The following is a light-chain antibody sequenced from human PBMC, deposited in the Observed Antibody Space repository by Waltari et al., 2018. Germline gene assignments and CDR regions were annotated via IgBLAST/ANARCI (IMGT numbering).Light chain of an antibody. CDR1: QTISSNY. V-gene: IGKV3-20*01. CDR2: GAS. Sequence: ESILTQSPGTLPLSPGEIATLSCRATQTISSNYLAWYQQKPGQAPRLLIYGASIRATGVPDRFSGSGSGADFTLTISRLEPEDFAVYYCQQYASLPLTFGPGTKVDI. J-gene: IGKJ3*01. CDR3: QQYASLPLT.